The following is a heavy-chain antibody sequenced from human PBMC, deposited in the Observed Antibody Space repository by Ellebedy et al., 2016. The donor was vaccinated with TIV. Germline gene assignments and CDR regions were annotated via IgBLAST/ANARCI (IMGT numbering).Heavy chain of an antibody. D-gene: IGHD3-9*01. CDR2: IYYSGST. CDR3: AILVGFLLTGYYRDYYYGMDV. V-gene: IGHV4-61*01. Sequence: SETLSLTCTVSGGSVSSGSYYWSWIRQPPGKGLEWIGYIYYSGSTNYNPSLKSRVIISVDTSKNQFSLKLSSVTAADTAVYYCAILVGFLLTGYYRDYYYGMDVWGQGTTVTVSS. J-gene: IGHJ6*02. CDR1: GGSVSSGSYY.